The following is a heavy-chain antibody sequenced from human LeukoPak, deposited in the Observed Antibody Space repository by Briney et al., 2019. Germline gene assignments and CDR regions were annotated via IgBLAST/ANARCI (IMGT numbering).Heavy chain of an antibody. CDR3: AKHPLTSSNYYMDV. Sequence: QAGGSLRLSCAASGFTFSNYAMSWVRQAPGKGLEWISSITGAGDSTYYADSVKGRFTGRFTISRGNSKNTLYLQMSSLRAEDTAVYFCAKHPLTSSNYYMDVWGKGTAVTVSS. CDR2: ITGAGDST. J-gene: IGHJ6*03. D-gene: IGHD3-9*01. CDR1: GFTFSNYA. V-gene: IGHV3-23*01.